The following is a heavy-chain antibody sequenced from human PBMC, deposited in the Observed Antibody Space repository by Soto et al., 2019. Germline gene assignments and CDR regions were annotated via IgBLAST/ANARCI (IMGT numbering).Heavy chain of an antibody. D-gene: IGHD1-26*01. CDR1: GFAFDGYA. Sequence: EVQLVESGGGLIQPGSSLRLSCVASGFAFDGYAMHWVRQAPGKGLEWVSGISWHSASIAYGESVKGRFTISRDNAKNSLYLQMNSLRPEDTAFYFCAKVFKQNLVSVGAFDVWGQGMLVTVSS. CDR2: ISWHSASI. CDR3: AKVFKQNLVSVGAFDV. V-gene: IGHV3-9*01. J-gene: IGHJ3*01.